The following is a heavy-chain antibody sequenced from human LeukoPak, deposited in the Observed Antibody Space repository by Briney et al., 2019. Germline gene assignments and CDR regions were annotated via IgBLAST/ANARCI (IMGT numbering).Heavy chain of an antibody. J-gene: IGHJ4*02. CDR3: ARAVPEGYSSGWYGGAFDY. D-gene: IGHD6-19*01. CDR1: GGTFSSYA. V-gene: IGHV1-69*06. CDR2: IIPIFGTA. Sequence: PGSSVKVSCKASGGTFSSYAISWVRQAPRQGLEWMGGIIPIFGTANYAQKFQGRVTITADKSTSTAYMELSSLRSEDTAVYYCARAVPEGYSSGWYGGAFDYWGQGTLVTVSS.